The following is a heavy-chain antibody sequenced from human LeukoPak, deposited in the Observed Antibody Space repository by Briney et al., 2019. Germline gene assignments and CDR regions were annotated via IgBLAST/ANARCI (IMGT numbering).Heavy chain of an antibody. V-gene: IGHV1-2*02. CDR2: INPNSGGT. D-gene: IGHD2-2*01. J-gene: IGHJ6*03. Sequence: ASVKVSCKASGYTFTSYGISWVRQAPGQGLEWMGWINPNSGGTNYAQKFQGRVTMTRDTSISTAYMELSRLRSDDTAVYYCARGKDIVVVPAAMNYYYMDVWGKGTTVTVSS. CDR3: ARGKDIVVVPAAMNYYYMDV. CDR1: GYTFTSYG.